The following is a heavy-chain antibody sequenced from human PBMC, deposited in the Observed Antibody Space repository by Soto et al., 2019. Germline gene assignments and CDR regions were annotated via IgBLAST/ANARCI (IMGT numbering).Heavy chain of an antibody. CDR1: GGSFSGYY. CDR3: ARLRPIVATIRGYYYGMDV. CDR2: INHSGST. D-gene: IGHD5-12*01. Sequence: QVQLQQWGAGLLKPSETLSLTCAVYGGSFSGYYWSWIRQPPGKGLEWIGEINHSGSTNYNPSLKGRVPKSVDTSKHQFSLKLRSVNAADTAVYYCARLRPIVATIRGYYYGMDVWGQGNTVTVSS. J-gene: IGHJ6*02. V-gene: IGHV4-34*01.